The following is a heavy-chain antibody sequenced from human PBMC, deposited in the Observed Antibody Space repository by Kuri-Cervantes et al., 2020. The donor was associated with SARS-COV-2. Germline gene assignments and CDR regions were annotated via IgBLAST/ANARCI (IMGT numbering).Heavy chain of an antibody. J-gene: IGHJ4*02. CDR1: GYTFTSYG. D-gene: IGHD3-22*01. CDR2: ISAYNGNT. V-gene: IGHV1-18*01. Sequence: ASVKVSCKASGYTFTSYGISWVRQAPGQGLEWMGWISAYNGNTNYAQKLQGRVTMTTDTSTSTAYMELRSLRSDDTAVYYCARDPNYDSSDYYGLAFDFWGQGTLVTVSS. CDR3: ARDPNYDSSDYYGLAFDF.